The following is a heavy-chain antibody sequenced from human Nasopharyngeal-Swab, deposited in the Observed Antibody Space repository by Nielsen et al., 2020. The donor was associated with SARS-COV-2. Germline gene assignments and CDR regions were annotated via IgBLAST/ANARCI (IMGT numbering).Heavy chain of an antibody. CDR3: TTVAGSYGRFDY. J-gene: IGHJ4*02. V-gene: IGHV1-24*01. Sequence: ASVKVSCKVSGYTLTELSMHWVRQAPGKGLEWVGGFDPEDGETIYAQKFQGRVTMTEDTSTDTAYMELSSLTSEDTAVYYYTTVAGSYGRFDYWGQGTLVTVSS. D-gene: IGHD1-26*01. CDR1: GYTLTELS. CDR2: FDPEDGET.